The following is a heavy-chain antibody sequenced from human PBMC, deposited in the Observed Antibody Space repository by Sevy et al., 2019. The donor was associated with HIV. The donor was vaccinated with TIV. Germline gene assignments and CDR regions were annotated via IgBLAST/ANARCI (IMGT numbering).Heavy chain of an antibody. Sequence: GGSLRLSCAASGFTFSSYGMHWVRQAPGKGLEWVAVIWYDGSNKYYADSVKGQFTISRDNSKNTLYLQMNSLRAEDTAVYYCAKGDCSSTSCYVIDYWGQGTLVTVSS. CDR3: AKGDCSSTSCYVIDY. D-gene: IGHD2-2*01. J-gene: IGHJ4*02. V-gene: IGHV3-33*06. CDR1: GFTFSSYG. CDR2: IWYDGSNK.